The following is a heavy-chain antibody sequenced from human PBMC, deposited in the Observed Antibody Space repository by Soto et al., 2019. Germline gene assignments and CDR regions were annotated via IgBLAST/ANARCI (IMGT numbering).Heavy chain of an antibody. CDR1: GFTFSSYA. Sequence: GGSLRLSCAASGFTFSSYAMHSVRQAPGKGLEWVAVISYDGSNKYYADSVKGRFTISRDNSKNTLYLQMNSLRAEDTAVYYCVKALRYFDWLPDFDYWGQGTL. V-gene: IGHV3-30-3*01. CDR2: ISYDGSNK. J-gene: IGHJ4*02. CDR3: VKALRYFDWLPDFDY. D-gene: IGHD3-9*01.